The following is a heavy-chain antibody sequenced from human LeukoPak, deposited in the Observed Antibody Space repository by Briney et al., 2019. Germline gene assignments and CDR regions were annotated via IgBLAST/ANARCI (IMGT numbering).Heavy chain of an antibody. CDR3: TRRVSATRWFDP. V-gene: IGHV3-11*04. CDR1: GFTFSDYY. Sequence: GGSLRLPCAASGFTFSDYYMSWIRQAPGKGLEWVSYISSSGSTIYYADSVKGRFTISRDNAENTLYLQMNSLRVEDTAVYYCTRRVSATRWFDPWGQGTLVTVSS. CDR2: ISSSGSTI. D-gene: IGHD2-15*01. J-gene: IGHJ5*02.